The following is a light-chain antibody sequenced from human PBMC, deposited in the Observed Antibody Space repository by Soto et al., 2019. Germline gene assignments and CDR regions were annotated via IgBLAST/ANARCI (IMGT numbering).Light chain of an antibody. V-gene: IGKV3-11*01. J-gene: IGKJ3*01. CDR2: DAS. Sequence: EIVLTQSPATLSLSLGERATLSCRASQSIGSYLAWYQHKLAQPPRLLIYDASTSATGIPVGFSGSGSGADFTLTISSLEPEDFAVYYCHQRSAWPPRTFGPGTKVDIK. CDR1: QSIGSY. CDR3: HQRSAWPPRT.